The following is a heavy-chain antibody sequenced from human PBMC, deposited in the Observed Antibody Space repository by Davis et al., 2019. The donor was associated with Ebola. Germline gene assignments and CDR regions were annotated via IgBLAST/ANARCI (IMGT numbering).Heavy chain of an antibody. CDR3: AREVVVTPNYYFDY. V-gene: IGHV4-59*12. CDR1: GGSISSYY. CDR2: IYYSGST. Sequence: SETLSLTCTVSGGSISSYYWSWIRQPPGKGLEWIGYIYYSGSTNYNPSLKSRVTISVDTSKNQFSLKLSSVTAADTAVYYCAREVVVTPNYYFDYWGQGTLVTVSS. D-gene: IGHD2-21*02. J-gene: IGHJ4*02.